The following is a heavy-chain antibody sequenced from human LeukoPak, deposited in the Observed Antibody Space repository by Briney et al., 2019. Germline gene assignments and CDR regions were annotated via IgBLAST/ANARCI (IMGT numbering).Heavy chain of an antibody. CDR3: ARAVGGDGSGSL. J-gene: IGHJ4*02. V-gene: IGHV4-59*01. D-gene: IGHD3-10*01. CDR1: GDSISTYY. Sequence: PSETLSLTCTVSGDSISTYYWSWIRQPPGKALEWIGYIYYRVTSDYNPSLKSRVTMSVDMSTRQISLKLSSVTAADTAVYYCARAVGGDGSGSLWGPGTLVTVSS. CDR2: IYYRVTS.